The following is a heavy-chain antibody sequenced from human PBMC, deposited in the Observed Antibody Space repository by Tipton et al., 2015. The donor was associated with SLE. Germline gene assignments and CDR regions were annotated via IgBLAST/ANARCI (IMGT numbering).Heavy chain of an antibody. D-gene: IGHD2-21*01. V-gene: IGHV4-39*07. CDR2: IYYSGST. J-gene: IGHJ5*02. Sequence: LRLSCTVSGGSINNSYYYWAWIRQPPGKGLEWIGSIYYSGSTFNNPSLKSRVTISAVTSKNQFSLRVSSVTAADTAVYYCARAGGGDSNWFDPWGQGTLVTVSS. CDR3: ARAGGGDSNWFDP. CDR1: GGSINNSYYY.